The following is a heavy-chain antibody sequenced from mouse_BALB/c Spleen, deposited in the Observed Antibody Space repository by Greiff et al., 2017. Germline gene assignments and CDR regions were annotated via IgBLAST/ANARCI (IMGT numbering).Heavy chain of an antibody. Sequence: VQLQQSGAELVKPGASVKLSCTASGFNIKDTYMHWVKQRPEQGLEWIGRIDPANGNTKYDPKFQGKATITADTSSNTAYLQLSSLTSEDTAVYYCARSRDLGRRFDYWGQGTTLTVSS. D-gene: IGHD4-1*01. J-gene: IGHJ2*01. V-gene: IGHV14-3*02. CDR1: GFNIKDTY. CDR3: ARSRDLGRRFDY. CDR2: IDPANGNT.